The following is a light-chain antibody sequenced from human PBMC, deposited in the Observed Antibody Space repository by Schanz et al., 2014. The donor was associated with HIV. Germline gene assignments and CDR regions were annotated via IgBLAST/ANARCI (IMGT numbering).Light chain of an antibody. CDR3: SSYAGTSTFVV. CDR1: SSDVGGFKY. J-gene: IGLJ2*01. CDR2: DVT. V-gene: IGLV2-11*01. Sequence: QSVLTQPRSVSGSPGQSVTISCTGTSSDVGGFKYVSWYQQHPGKAPKLIVYDVTKRPSGVPDRFSGSKSGNTASLTVSGLQAEDEAEYYCSSYAGTSTFVVFGGGTKLTVL.